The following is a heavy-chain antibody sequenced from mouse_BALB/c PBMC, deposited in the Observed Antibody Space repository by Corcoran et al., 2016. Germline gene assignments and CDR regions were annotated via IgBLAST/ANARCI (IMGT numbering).Heavy chain of an antibody. CDR2: IDPANGNT. CDR1: GFNIKDTY. J-gene: IGHJ2*01. CDR3: ARKYGKGFYVDY. V-gene: IGHV14-3*02. Sequence: EDQLQQSGAELVKTGASGKLSYTASGFNIKDTYMHWVKQRPGQGMGWMGRIDPANGNTKYDPKFPGKATITADTSSNTAYLQLSSLTSEDTAVYYCARKYGKGFYVDYWGQGTTLTVSS. D-gene: IGHD2-10*02.